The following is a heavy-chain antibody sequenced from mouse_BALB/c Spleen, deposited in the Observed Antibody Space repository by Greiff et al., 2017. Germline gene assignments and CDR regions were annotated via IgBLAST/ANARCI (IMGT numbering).Heavy chain of an antibody. D-gene: IGHD1-1*01. Sequence: EVMLVESGGGLVQPGGSLKLSCAASGFTFSSYTMSWVRQTPEKRLEWVAYISNGGGSTYYPDTVKGRFTISRDNAKNTLYLQMSSLKSEDTAMYYCARRGVVEDYFDYWGQGTTLTVSS. CDR3: ARRGVVEDYFDY. CDR1: GFTFSSYT. CDR2: ISNGGGST. V-gene: IGHV5-12-2*01. J-gene: IGHJ2*01.